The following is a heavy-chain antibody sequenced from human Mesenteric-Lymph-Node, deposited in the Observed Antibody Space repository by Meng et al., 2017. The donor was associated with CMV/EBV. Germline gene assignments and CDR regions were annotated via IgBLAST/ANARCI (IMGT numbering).Heavy chain of an antibody. V-gene: IGHV4-38-2*02. CDR2: IYHSGST. D-gene: IGHD2-2*01. Sequence: SETLSLTCTVSGYSISSGYYWGWIRQPPGKGLEWIGSIYHSGSTYYNPSLKSRVTISVDTSKNQFSLKLSSVTAADTAVYYCARVMRDVVVVPAAYSRGRYYFDYWGQGTLVTVSS. J-gene: IGHJ4*02. CDR1: GYSISSGYY. CDR3: ARVMRDVVVVPAAYSRGRYYFDY.